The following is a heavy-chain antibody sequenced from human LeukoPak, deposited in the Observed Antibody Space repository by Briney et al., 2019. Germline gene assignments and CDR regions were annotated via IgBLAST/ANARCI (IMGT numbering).Heavy chain of an antibody. CDR1: GYSFTSYW. V-gene: IGHV5-51*01. Sequence: GESLKISCKGSGYSFTSYWIGWVRQMPGKGLEWMGIIYPGDSDTRYSPSFQGQVTISADKSISTAYLQWSSLKASDTAMYYCARHMYSSSWYEDVPFDYWGQGTLVTVSS. CDR3: ARHMYSSSWYEDVPFDY. J-gene: IGHJ4*02. CDR2: IYPGDSDT. D-gene: IGHD6-13*01.